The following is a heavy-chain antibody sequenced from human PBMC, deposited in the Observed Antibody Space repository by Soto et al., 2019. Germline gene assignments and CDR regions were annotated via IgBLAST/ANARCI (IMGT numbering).Heavy chain of an antibody. V-gene: IGHV4-59*01. J-gene: IGHJ6*02. D-gene: IGHD6-19*01. CDR2: IYYSGST. CDR1: GGSISSYY. CDR3: ARTGSGWYGDYGMDV. Sequence: NLPETLSLTCTVSGGSISSYYWSWIRQPPGKGLEWIGYIYYSGSTNYNPSLKSRVTISVDTSKNQFSLKLSSVTAADTAVYYCARTGSGWYGDYGMDVWGQGTTVTAP.